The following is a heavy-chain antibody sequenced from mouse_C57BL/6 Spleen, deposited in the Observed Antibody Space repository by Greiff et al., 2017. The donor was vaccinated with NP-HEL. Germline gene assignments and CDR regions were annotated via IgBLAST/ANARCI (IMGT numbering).Heavy chain of an antibody. CDR1: GFTFSSYT. Sequence: EVMLVESGGGLVKPGGSLKLSCAASGFTFSSYTMSWVRQTPEKRLEWVATISGGGGNTYYPDSVKGRFTISRDNAKNTLYLQMSSLRSEDTALYYCARQEYAYAMDYWGQGTSVTVSS. V-gene: IGHV5-9*01. CDR3: ARQEYAYAMDY. D-gene: IGHD5-2*01. J-gene: IGHJ4*01. CDR2: ISGGGGNT.